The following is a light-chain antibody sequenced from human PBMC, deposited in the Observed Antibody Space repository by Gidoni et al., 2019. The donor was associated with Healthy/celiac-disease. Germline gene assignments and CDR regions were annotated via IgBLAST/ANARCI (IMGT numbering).Light chain of an antibody. CDR3: QQYGSLVT. Sequence: EIVLPQSPGTLSLSPGERATLSCRASQSVSDGYLAWYQQKPGQAPRLLVYGAYGASTRATGIPDRFSGSGSRTDFTLTISRLEPEDSAVYYCQQYGSLVTFGGGTKVEFK. CDR2: GAYGAS. J-gene: IGKJ4*01. V-gene: IGKV3-20*01. CDR1: QSVSDGY.